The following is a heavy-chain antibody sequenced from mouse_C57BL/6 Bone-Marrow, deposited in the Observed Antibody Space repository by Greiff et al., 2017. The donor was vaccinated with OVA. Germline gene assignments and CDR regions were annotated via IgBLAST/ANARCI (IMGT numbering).Heavy chain of an antibody. D-gene: IGHD1-1*01. CDR2: IYPGSGNT. CDR1: GYTFTDYY. CDR3: ARRGTYYVSSFDY. V-gene: IGHV1-76*01. Sequence: QVQLQQSGAELVRPGASVKLSCKASGYTFTDYYINWVKQRPGQGLEWIARIYPGSGNTYYNEKFKGKATLTAEKSSSTAYMQLSSLTSEDSAVYFCARRGTYYVSSFDYWGQGTTLTVSS. J-gene: IGHJ2*01.